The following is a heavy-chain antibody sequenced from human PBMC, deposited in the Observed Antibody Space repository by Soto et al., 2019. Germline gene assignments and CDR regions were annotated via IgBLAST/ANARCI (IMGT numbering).Heavy chain of an antibody. CDR1: GYTFTSYG. CDR3: ASYSGGDCYHAFDI. D-gene: IGHD2-21*02. CDR2: ISAYNGNT. V-gene: IGHV1-18*04. J-gene: IGHJ3*02. Sequence: ASVKVSCKASGYTFTSYGISWVRQAPGQGLEWMGWISAYNGNTNYAQKLQGRVTTTTDTSTSTAYMELWSLRSDDTAVNYSASYSGGDCYHAFDIWGQGTMVTVSS.